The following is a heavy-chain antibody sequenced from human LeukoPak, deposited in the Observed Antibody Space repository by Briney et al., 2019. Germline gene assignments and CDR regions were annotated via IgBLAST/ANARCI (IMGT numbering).Heavy chain of an antibody. D-gene: IGHD1-7*01. Sequence: SETLSLTCAVYGGSFSGYYWSWIRQPPGKGLEWIGEINHSGSTNYNPSLKSRVTISVDTSKNQFSLELSSVTAADTAVYYCARGSGWNYGWFDPWGQGTLVTVSS. CDR2: INHSGST. CDR1: GGSFSGYY. J-gene: IGHJ5*02. CDR3: ARGSGWNYGWFDP. V-gene: IGHV4-34*01.